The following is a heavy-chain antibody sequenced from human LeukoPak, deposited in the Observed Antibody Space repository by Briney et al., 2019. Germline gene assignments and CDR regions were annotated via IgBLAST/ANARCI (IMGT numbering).Heavy chain of an antibody. CDR2: ISSSSSYI. D-gene: IGHD5-12*01. CDR3: ARDPPRDSWLNDAFDI. J-gene: IGHJ3*02. CDR1: GFTFSSYS. Sequence: GGSLRLSCAASGFTFSSYSMTWVRQAPGKGLEWVSSISSSSSYIYYADSVKGRFTISRDNAKNSLYLQMNSLRAEDTAVYYCARDPPRDSWLNDAFDIWGQGTMVTVSS. V-gene: IGHV3-21*01.